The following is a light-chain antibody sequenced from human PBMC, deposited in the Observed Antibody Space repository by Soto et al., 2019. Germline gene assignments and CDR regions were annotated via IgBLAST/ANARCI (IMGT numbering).Light chain of an antibody. V-gene: IGKV1-9*01. J-gene: IGKJ4*01. CDR1: QGIDSY. Sequence: DIQLTQSPSFLSASVGDRVTITCRASQGIDSYLAWYQQKPGKAPKLLLYVASTLQSGVPSRCSGSGSGTEFTLTISSLQPEDFATYYCQQLNSYPHTCGGGTKVEIK. CDR2: VAS. CDR3: QQLNSYPHT.